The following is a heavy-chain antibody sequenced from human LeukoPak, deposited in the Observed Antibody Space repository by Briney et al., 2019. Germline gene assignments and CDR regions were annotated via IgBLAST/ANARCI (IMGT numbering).Heavy chain of an antibody. CDR3: ARSPPIYCSGGSCYYYGMDV. CDR1: GGSISSYY. J-gene: IGHJ6*02. Sequence: SETLSLTCTVSGGSISSYYWSWIRQPPGKGLEWIGYIYYSGSTNYNPSLKSRVTISVDTSKNQFSLKLSSVTATDTAVYYCARSPPIYCSGGSCYYYGMDVWGQGTTVTVSS. V-gene: IGHV4-59*08. CDR2: IYYSGST. D-gene: IGHD2-15*01.